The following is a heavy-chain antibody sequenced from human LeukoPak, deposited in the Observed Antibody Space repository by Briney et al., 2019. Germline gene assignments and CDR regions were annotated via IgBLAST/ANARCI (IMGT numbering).Heavy chain of an antibody. V-gene: IGHV3-64*01. J-gene: IGHJ4*02. CDR1: GFTFSSHS. D-gene: IGHD3-16*01. CDR3: ARIGGGGFYDY. Sequence: PGGSLRLSCAASGFTFSSHSMHWVRQAPGKGLEYVSAISANGGDTYYANSVKDRFTISRDNSKNTLYLQMGSLRAEDMAVYYCARIGGGGFYDYWGQGTLATVSS. CDR2: ISANGGDT.